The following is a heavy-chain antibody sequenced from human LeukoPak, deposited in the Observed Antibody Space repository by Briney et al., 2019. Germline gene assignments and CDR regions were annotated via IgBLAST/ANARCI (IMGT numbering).Heavy chain of an antibody. V-gene: IGHV1-8*01. J-gene: IGHJ5*02. Sequence: GASVKVSCKASGYTFTSYDINWVRQATGQGLEWIGWMNPNSGNTGYAQKFQGRDTMTRNTSISTAYMELRSLRSEDTAVYYCARVRGDYDFWSGSNWFDPWGQGTLVTVSS. D-gene: IGHD3-3*01. CDR3: ARVRGDYDFWSGSNWFDP. CDR1: GYTFTSYD. CDR2: MNPNSGNT.